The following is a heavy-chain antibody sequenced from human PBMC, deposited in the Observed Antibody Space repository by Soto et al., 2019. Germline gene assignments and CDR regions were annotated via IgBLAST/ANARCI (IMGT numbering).Heavy chain of an antibody. CDR3: AKGRGVVVAATPPGWFDP. D-gene: IGHD2-15*01. V-gene: IGHV1-46*01. J-gene: IGHJ5*02. CDR1: GYTFTSYY. Sequence: QVQLVQSGAEVKKPGASVKVSCKASGYTFTSYYMHWVRQAPGPGLEWMGIINPSGGSTSYAQKFQGRVTMTRDTSTSTVYMELSSLRSEDTAVYYCAKGRGVVVAATPPGWFDPWGQGTLVTVSS. CDR2: INPSGGST.